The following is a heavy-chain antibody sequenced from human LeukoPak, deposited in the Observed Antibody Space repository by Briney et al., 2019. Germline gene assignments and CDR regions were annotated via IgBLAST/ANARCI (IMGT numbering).Heavy chain of an antibody. CDR1: GFTFSSCW. J-gene: IGHJ4*02. Sequence: GGSLRLSCAASGFTFSSCWMSWVRQAPGKGLEWVANIKRDGSEKYYVDSVKGRFTISRDNAKNSLYLQMNSLRAEDTAVYYCARGPWGTSVYWGQGTMVTVSS. CDR2: IKRDGSEK. D-gene: IGHD3-16*01. CDR3: ARGPWGTSVY. V-gene: IGHV3-7*01.